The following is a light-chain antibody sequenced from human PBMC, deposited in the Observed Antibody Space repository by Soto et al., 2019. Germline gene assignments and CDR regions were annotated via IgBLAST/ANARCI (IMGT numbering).Light chain of an antibody. V-gene: IGLV2-23*01. CDR3: CSYAGSSPYV. CDR2: EGS. Sequence: QSVLTQPASVYWSPGHSITISCTGTSSDVGSYNLVSWYQQHPGRAPKLMIYEGSKRPSGVSNRFSGSKSGTPASLTISGLQAEDEADYYCCSYAGSSPYVFGNGTKVTVL. J-gene: IGLJ1*01. CDR1: SSDVGSYNL.